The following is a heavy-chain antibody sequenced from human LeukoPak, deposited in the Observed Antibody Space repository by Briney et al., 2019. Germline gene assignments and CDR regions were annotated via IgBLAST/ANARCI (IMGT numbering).Heavy chain of an antibody. CDR3: ARDRGYCSGGSCYRPFDY. Sequence: GGSLRLSCAASGFTFSSYWMSWVRQAPGKGLEWVANIKQDGSEKYYVDSVKGRFTISRDNAKNSLYLQMNSLRAEDTAVYYCARDRGYCSGGSCYRPFDYWGQGTLVTVSS. D-gene: IGHD2-15*01. CDR2: IKQDGSEK. CDR1: GFTFSSYW. J-gene: IGHJ4*02. V-gene: IGHV3-7*01.